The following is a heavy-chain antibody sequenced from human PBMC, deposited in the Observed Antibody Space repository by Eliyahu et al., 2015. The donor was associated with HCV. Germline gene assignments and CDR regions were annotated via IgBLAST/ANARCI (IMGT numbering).Heavy chain of an antibody. J-gene: IGHJ4*02. Sequence: QVQLVQSGAEVKKPGSSVKVSCKASGGTFSSYAISWVRQAPGQGLEWMGRIIPILGIANYAQKXQGRVTITADKSTSTAYMELSSLRSEDTAVYYCARADCGGDCYIDYWGQGTLVTVSS. CDR1: GGTFSSYA. D-gene: IGHD2-21*02. CDR2: IIPILGIA. CDR3: ARADCGGDCYIDY. V-gene: IGHV1-69*04.